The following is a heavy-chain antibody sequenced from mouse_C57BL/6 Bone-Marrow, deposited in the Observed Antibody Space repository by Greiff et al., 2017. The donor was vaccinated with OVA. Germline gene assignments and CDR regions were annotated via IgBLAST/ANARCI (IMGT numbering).Heavy chain of an antibody. CDR2: IFPGNSDT. CDR3: TRLGYGSGYSY. D-gene: IGHD1-1*01. J-gene: IGHJ2*01. Sequence: VQLQQSGTVLARPGASVKMSCKTSGYTFTSYWMHWVKQRPGQGLEWIGAIFPGNSDTSYNQKFKGKAKLTAVTSASTAYMELSSLLNEDSAVNYCTRLGYGSGYSYWGQGTTLTVSS. CDR1: GYTFTSYW. V-gene: IGHV1-5*01.